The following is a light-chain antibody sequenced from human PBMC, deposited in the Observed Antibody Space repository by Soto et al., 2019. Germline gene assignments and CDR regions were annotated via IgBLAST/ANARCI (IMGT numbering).Light chain of an antibody. J-gene: IGKJ1*01. CDR2: GAS. CDR3: QQYNNWPLT. CDR1: QSVSSN. V-gene: IGKV3-15*01. Sequence: EIVLTQSPGTLSLSPGETATLSCRASQSVSSNLAWYQQKPGQAPRLLIYGASTRATGIPARFSGSGSGTEFTLTISSLQSEDFAVYYCQQYNNWPLTFGQGTKVDIK.